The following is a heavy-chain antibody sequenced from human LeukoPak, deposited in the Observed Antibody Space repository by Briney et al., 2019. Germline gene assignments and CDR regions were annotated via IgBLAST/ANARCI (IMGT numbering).Heavy chain of an antibody. J-gene: IGHJ3*02. D-gene: IGHD3-22*01. CDR2: ICWDSGSI. CDR1: GFTFDGYA. CDR3: PKGVYYDSSGYPDAFDI. Sequence: GGSLRLSCAASGFTFDGYATHWVRQAPGKGLEWVSGICWDSGSICYADSVKGRFTISRDNAKNSLYLQMNSLRAEDTALYYCPKGVYYDSSGYPDAFDIWGQGTMVTASS. V-gene: IGHV3-9*01.